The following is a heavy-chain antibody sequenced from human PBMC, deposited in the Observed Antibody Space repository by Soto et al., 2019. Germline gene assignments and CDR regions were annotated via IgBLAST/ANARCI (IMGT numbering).Heavy chain of an antibody. Sequence: ASVKVSCKASGYTFATYEIHWVRQAPGEGLEWMGWISTSTGNTNNAQKRQGRVTMTTDTSTSTAYMELRSLRSDDTAVYYCARDRDFWSGPNWFDPWGQGTLVTVSS. CDR3: ARDRDFWSGPNWFDP. D-gene: IGHD3-3*01. CDR1: GYTFATYE. V-gene: IGHV1-18*01. J-gene: IGHJ5*02. CDR2: ISTSTGNT.